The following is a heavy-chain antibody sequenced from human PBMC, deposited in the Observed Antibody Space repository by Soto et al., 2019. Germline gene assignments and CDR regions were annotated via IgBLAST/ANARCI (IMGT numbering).Heavy chain of an antibody. D-gene: IGHD6-25*01. CDR1: GYIFTNDW. J-gene: IGHJ4*01. Sequence: PGESLKISCKASGYIFTNDWISWVRQMPGKGLEWMGRIDPSSDSYTNYSPSFQGHVTISADKSVTTVYLQWSSLKPSDTATYFCARLGSSDWPDDHWGQGTLVTVSS. V-gene: IGHV5-10-1*01. CDR3: ARLGSSDWPDDH. CDR2: IDPSSDSYT.